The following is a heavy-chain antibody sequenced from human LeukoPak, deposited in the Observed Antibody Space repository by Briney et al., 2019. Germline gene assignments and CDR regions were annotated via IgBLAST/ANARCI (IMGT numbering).Heavy chain of an antibody. D-gene: IGHD5-18*01. CDR1: GGSISSSSYY. J-gene: IGHJ4*02. Sequence: PSETLSLTCTVSGGSISSSSYYWGWIRQPPGKGLEWIGSIYYSGNTYYDPSLKSRVTISVDTSKNQFSLKLNFVTAADTAVYYCARDRGGYTYSHDYWGQGTLVTVSS. V-gene: IGHV4-39*07. CDR3: ARDRGGYTYSHDY. CDR2: IYYSGNT.